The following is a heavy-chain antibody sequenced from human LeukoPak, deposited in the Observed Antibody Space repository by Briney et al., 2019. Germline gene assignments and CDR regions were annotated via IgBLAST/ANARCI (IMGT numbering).Heavy chain of an antibody. CDR2: ISGSGGST. Sequence: GGSLRLSCAASGLSFGSYVMSWVRQAPGKGLEWVSAISGSGGSTYYADSVKGRFTISRDNSKNTLYLQMNSLRAEDTAVYYCAKEPHGDRDYWGQGTLVTVSS. CDR3: AKEPHGDRDY. J-gene: IGHJ4*02. CDR1: GLSFGSYV. V-gene: IGHV3-23*01. D-gene: IGHD4-17*01.